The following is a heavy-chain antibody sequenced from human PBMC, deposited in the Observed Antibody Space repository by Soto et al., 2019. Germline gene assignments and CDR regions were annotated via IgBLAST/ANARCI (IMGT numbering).Heavy chain of an antibody. J-gene: IGHJ4*02. V-gene: IGHV5-51*01. CDR1: GYTFISSW. Sequence: GESLKISCKGSGYTFISSWIGWVRQMPGKGLEWMGIIYPDNSDTRYSPSFQGQVIMSVDKSIRTAYLQWRSLKASDTAMYYCVRPDSTGYYNYWGQGTLATVSS. CDR3: VRPDSTGYYNY. CDR2: IYPDNSDT. D-gene: IGHD3-22*01.